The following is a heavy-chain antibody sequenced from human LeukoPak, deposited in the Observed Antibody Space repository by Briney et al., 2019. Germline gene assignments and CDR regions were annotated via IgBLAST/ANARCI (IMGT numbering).Heavy chain of an antibody. CDR2: IASDGSHT. CDR1: GFTFSTYF. J-gene: IGHJ3*02. CDR3: ARERQDTILHSGAFDI. Sequence: GGSLRLACAASGFTFSTYFMHWVRQAPGKGLEWVADIASDGSHTFYVESVKGRFTISRDNSKNTLYLQMNGLRAEDTAVYFCARERQDTILHSGAFDIWGQGTMVTVSS. D-gene: IGHD2-21*01. V-gene: IGHV3-30-3*01.